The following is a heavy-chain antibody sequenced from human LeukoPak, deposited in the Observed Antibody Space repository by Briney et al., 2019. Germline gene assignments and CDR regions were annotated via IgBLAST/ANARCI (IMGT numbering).Heavy chain of an antibody. D-gene: IGHD3-10*01. CDR1: GYSFTSYW. CDR2: IYPGDSDT. V-gene: IGHV5-51*01. CDR3: TRPYYDSGSYLRY. Sequence: GESLKISCKGSGYSFTSYWNGWVRQMPGKGLEWMGIIYPGDSDTRYSPSFEGQVTISADKSITTAYLQWSSLKASDTAMYYCTRPYYDSGSYLRYWGQGTLVTVSS. J-gene: IGHJ4*02.